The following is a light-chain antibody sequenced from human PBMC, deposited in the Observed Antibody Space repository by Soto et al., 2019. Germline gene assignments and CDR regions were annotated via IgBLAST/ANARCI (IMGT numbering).Light chain of an antibody. CDR1: SGHSNYA. V-gene: IGLV4-69*01. Sequence: QPVLTQSPSASASLGASVKLTCTLSSGHSNYAIAWHQQRPEKGPRYLMKLNSDGSHSKGDGIPDRFSGSISGAERYLTISSLQSEEEADYYCQTWGTGIQVFGGGTKLTVL. CDR2: LNSDGSH. CDR3: QTWGTGIQV. J-gene: IGLJ2*01.